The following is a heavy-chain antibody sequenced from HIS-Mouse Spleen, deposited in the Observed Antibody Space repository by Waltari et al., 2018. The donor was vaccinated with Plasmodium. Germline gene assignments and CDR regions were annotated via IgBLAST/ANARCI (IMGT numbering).Heavy chain of an antibody. CDR2: ITHIGST. CDR3: ARAPIRYAFDI. D-gene: IGHD3-9*01. V-gene: IGHV4-34*01. J-gene: IGHJ3*02. CDR1: GGSFSGYY. Sequence: QVQLQQWGAGLLKPSETLSLTCAVYGGSFSGYYWSWIRPPPGKVLEWFGEITHIGSTNYNPSLKSRVTISVDTSKNQFSLKLRSVTAADTAVYYWARAPIRYAFDIWGQGTMVTVSS.